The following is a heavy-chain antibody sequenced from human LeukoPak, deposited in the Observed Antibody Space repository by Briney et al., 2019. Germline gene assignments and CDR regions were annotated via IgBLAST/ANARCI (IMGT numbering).Heavy chain of an antibody. CDR1: GDSVSSNSDA. Sequence: SQTLSLTCAISGDSVSSNSDAWNWIRQSPSRGLEWPGRTYYRSKWFNDYAVSVKSRITINPDASKNQFSLQLNSVTPEDTAVYYCATDWEGRFDYWGQGTLVTVSS. D-gene: IGHD3/OR15-3a*01. V-gene: IGHV6-1*01. J-gene: IGHJ4*02. CDR3: ATDWEGRFDY. CDR2: TYYRSKWFN.